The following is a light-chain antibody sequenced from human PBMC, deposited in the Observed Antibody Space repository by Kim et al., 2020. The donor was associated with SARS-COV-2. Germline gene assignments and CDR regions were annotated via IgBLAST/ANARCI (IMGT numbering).Light chain of an antibody. CDR1: SSDVGGYNY. CDR2: DVS. Sequence: QSALTQPASVSGSPGQSITISCTGTSSDVGGYNYVSWYQQHPGKAPKLMIYDVSNRPSGVSNRFSGSKSGTTASLTISGLQAEDEADYYCSSYTSSSTWVFGGGTQLTV. V-gene: IGLV2-14*03. J-gene: IGLJ3*02. CDR3: SSYTSSSTWV.